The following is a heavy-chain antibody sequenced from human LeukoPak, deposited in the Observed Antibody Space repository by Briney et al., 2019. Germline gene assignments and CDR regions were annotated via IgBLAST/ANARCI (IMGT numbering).Heavy chain of an antibody. J-gene: IGHJ4*02. V-gene: IGHV1-2*02. CDR2: INPHSGDT. CDR1: GYSFTGYY. CDR3: ARDDRGTATSYSH. Sequence: ASVKVSCKASGYSFTGYYMHWVRQAPGQGLEWMGWINPHSGDTDYAQKFQGRVTMTRDTSINTAYMELSRLTSDDTAVYYCARDDRGTATSYSHWGQGTLVTVSS. D-gene: IGHD5-24*01.